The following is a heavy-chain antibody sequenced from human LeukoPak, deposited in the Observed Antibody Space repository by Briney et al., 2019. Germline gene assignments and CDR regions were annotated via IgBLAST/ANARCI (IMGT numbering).Heavy chain of an antibody. D-gene: IGHD6-19*01. CDR1: GFTFSNYV. CDR3: AKGTLRYSSCYEC. CDR2: ISGSGGNT. V-gene: IGHV3-23*01. Sequence: HPGGSLRLSCAASGFTFSNYVMGWVRQAPGKGLEWVSVISGSGGNTYYADSVKGRFTISRDNSKNTPYLQLNSLRAEDTAVYYCAKGTLRYSSCYECWGQGTPVTVSS. J-gene: IGHJ4*02.